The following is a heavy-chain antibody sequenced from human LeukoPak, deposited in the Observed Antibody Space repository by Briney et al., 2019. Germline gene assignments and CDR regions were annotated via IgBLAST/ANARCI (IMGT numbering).Heavy chain of an antibody. J-gene: IGHJ6*02. CDR1: GFIFSSYG. Sequence: PGGSLRLSCAASGFIFSSYGMHWVRQAPGKGLEWVAVISYDGKTKYYADSVKGRITIFRDNSKNTLYLQMNSLRAEDTAVYYCAKTRREGGYYYGMDVWGQGTTVTVS. CDR3: AKTRREGGYYYGMDV. D-gene: IGHD1-26*01. CDR2: ISYDGKTK. V-gene: IGHV3-30*18.